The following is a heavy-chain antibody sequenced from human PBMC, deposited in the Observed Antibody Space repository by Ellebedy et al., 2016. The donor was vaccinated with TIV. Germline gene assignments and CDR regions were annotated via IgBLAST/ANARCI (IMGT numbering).Heavy chain of an antibody. CDR3: ASPRDGYKFFFDN. CDR2: ITSSGDRT. D-gene: IGHD5-24*01. V-gene: IGHV3-23*01. CDR1: GFTFSRNA. J-gene: IGHJ4*02. Sequence: GGSLRLSXATSGFTFSRNAMTWVRQAPGKGLEWVSSITSSGDRTNYADSVKGRFTISRDNFKSTLLLQMNTLTAEDTAVYYCASPRDGYKFFFDNWGQGTLVTVSS.